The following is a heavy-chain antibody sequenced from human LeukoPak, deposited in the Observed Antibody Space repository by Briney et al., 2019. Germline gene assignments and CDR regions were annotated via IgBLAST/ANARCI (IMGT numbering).Heavy chain of an antibody. V-gene: IGHV3-23*01. J-gene: IGHJ4*02. CDR3: AKSFGPVIAAAGTGAD. D-gene: IGHD6-13*01. CDR1: GFTFSSYA. CDR2: ISGSGVNT. Sequence: GGSLRLSCAVSGFTFSSYAMNWVRQAPGKGLEWDSAISGSGVNTDHADSVKGRFTISRDNSKNTLYLQMNSLRVEDTAVYYCAKSFGPVIAAAGTGADWGQGTLVTVSS.